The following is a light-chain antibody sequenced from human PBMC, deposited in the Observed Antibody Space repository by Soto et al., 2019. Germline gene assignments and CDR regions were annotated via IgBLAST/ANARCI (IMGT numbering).Light chain of an antibody. Sequence: QSVLTQSASVSGSPGQSITISCTGTSSDVGNYNYVSWYQQHPGEVPKLIIFNVNNRPSGVSNRFSGSKSGNTASLTISGLQAEXEADYYCSSXTSSTTYVFGTGTKVTV. CDR1: SSDVGNYNY. CDR3: SSXTSSTTYV. V-gene: IGLV2-14*01. J-gene: IGLJ1*01. CDR2: NVN.